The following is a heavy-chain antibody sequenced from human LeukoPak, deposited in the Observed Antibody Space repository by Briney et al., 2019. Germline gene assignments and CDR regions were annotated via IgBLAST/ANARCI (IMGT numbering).Heavy chain of an antibody. CDR1: GSSINNNF. V-gene: IGHV4-59*08. D-gene: IGHD3-16*01. Sequence: PSETLSLTCTVSGSSINNNFWTWIRQPPGKGLEWIGHIYSTGSANYNPSLKSRVLISGDTSKNQISLKLTSVTAADTAVYFCARHRDYDTWGHGTLVTLSS. CDR3: ARHRDYDT. J-gene: IGHJ4*01. CDR2: IYSTGSA.